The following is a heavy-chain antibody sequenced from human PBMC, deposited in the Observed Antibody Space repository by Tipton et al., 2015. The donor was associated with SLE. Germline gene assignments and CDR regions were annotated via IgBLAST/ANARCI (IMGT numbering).Heavy chain of an antibody. V-gene: IGHV3-23*03. CDR2: IIYNTGSA. J-gene: IGHJ4*02. D-gene: IGHD1-1*01. CDR3: AKVVGSNWDDELFDF. CDR1: GFSFSSYA. Sequence: LSLTCAASGFSFSSYAMSWVRQAPGKGLEWVSIIYNTGSAYYSDSVKGRFTISRDNSMNTVSLQMNRLRPGDTAVYYCAKVVGSNWDDELFDFWGQGTLVTVSS.